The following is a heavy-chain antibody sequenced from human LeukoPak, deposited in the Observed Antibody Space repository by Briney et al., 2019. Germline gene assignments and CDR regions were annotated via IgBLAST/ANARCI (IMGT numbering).Heavy chain of an antibody. CDR1: GFTASSNY. J-gene: IGHJ3*02. D-gene: IGHD2-8*01. Sequence: GGSLRLSCAASGFTASSNYMSWVRQAPGKGLEWVSVIYSDDRTYYADSVKGRFTISRHTSKKTLYLQMNSLRAEDTAVCYCAREVMAKRRAFDIWGQGTVVTVSS. CDR3: AREVMAKRRAFDI. V-gene: IGHV3-53*04. CDR2: IYSDDRT.